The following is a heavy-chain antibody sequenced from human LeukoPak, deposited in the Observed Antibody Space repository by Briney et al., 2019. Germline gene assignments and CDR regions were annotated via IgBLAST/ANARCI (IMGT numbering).Heavy chain of an antibody. Sequence: GASVKVSCKASGYTFTSYDINWVRQATGQGLEWMGWMNPNSGNTGYAQKFQGRVTITRNTSISTAYMELSSLRSEDTAVYYCARGPAVVPAAIHYYYYMDVWGKGTTVTVSS. CDR3: ARGPAVVPAAIHYYYYMDV. CDR1: GYTFTSYD. D-gene: IGHD2-2*01. V-gene: IGHV1-8*03. J-gene: IGHJ6*03. CDR2: MNPNSGNT.